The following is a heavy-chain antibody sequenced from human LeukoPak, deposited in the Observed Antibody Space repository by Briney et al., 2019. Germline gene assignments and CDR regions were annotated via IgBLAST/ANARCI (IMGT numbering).Heavy chain of an antibody. CDR3: ARPGPGVGAIDAFDI. J-gene: IGHJ3*02. D-gene: IGHD1-26*01. CDR2: IYYSGST. Sequence: PSETLSLTCTVSGGSFSSYYWSWIRQPPGKGLEWVGYIYYSGSTNYNPSLKGRVTISVDTSKNQFSLKLSSVTAADTAVYYCARPGPGVGAIDAFDIWGQGTMVTVSS. V-gene: IGHV4-59*08. CDR1: GGSFSSYY.